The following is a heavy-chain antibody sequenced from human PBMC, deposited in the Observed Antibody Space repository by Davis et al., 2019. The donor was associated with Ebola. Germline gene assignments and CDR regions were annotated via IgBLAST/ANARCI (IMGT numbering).Heavy chain of an antibody. J-gene: IGHJ4*02. Sequence: PGGSLRLSCAASGFTVSSNYMNWVRQAPGKGLEWVSLVTPGGDSFYADSVKGRFATSRDNSMNTLYLQMNSLSDDDTAVYHCVSRRDGYSSNCWGQGTLVTVSS. CDR3: VSRRDGYSSNC. CDR1: GFTVSSNY. CDR2: VTPGGDS. D-gene: IGHD5-24*01. V-gene: IGHV3-53*01.